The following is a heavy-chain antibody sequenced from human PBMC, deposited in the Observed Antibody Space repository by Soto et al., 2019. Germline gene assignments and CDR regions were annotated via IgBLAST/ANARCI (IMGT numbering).Heavy chain of an antibody. V-gene: IGHV4-34*01. CDR3: ARGPFRRSYSKENYYYGMDV. Sequence: SETLSLTCAVYGGSFSGYYWSWIRQPPGKGLEWIGEINHSGSTNYNPSLKSRVTISVDTSKNQFSLKLSSVTAADTAVYYCARGPFRRSYSKENYYYGMDVWGQGTTVTVSS. CDR2: INHSGST. CDR1: GGSFSGYY. D-gene: IGHD4-4*01. J-gene: IGHJ6*02.